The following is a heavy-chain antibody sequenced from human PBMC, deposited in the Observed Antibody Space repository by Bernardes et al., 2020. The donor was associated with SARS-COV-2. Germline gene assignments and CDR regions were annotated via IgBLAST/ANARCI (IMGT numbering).Heavy chain of an antibody. J-gene: IGHJ6*02. D-gene: IGHD6-6*01. CDR1: GFTVSSNY. Sequence: GGSLRLSCAASGFTVSSNYMSWVRQAPGKGLEWVSVIYSGGSTYYADSVKGRFTISRDNSKNTLYLQMNSLRAEDTAVYYCAKDLAARPPYYGMDVWGQGTTVTVSS. CDR2: IYSGGST. V-gene: IGHV3-53*05. CDR3: AKDLAARPPYYGMDV.